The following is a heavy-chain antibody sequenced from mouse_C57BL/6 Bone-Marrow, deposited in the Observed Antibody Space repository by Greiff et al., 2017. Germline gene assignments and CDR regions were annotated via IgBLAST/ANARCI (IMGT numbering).Heavy chain of an antibody. CDR2: ISSGSSTI. CDR1: GFTFSDYG. Sequence: DVKLVESGGGLVKPGGSLKLSCAASGFTFSDYGMHWVRQAPEKGLEWVAYISSGSSTIYYADTVKGRFTISRDNAKNTLFLQMTSLRSEDTAMYYCARIYYGSSYRYFDVWGTGTTVTVSS. J-gene: IGHJ1*03. CDR3: ARIYYGSSYRYFDV. D-gene: IGHD1-1*01. V-gene: IGHV5-17*01.